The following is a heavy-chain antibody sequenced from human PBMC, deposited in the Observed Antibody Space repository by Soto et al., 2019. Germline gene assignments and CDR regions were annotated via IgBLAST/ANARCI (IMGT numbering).Heavy chain of an antibody. CDR3: ARVGGFGATTIDY. J-gene: IGHJ4*02. CDR1: GGSISSGYYY. Sequence: SETLSVTCPVSGGSISSGYYYWSWIHQPPGKGLEWIGYIYYSGSTYYNPSLKSRVTISVDTSKNQFSLKLSSVTAADTAVYYCARVGGFGATTIDYWGQGALVPSPQ. V-gene: IGHV4-30-4*01. CDR2: IYYSGST. D-gene: IGHD3-10*01.